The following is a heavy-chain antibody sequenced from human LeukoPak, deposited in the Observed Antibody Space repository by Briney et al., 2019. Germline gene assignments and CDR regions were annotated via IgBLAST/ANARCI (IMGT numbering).Heavy chain of an antibody. V-gene: IGHV3-23*01. CDR2: ISGSGGST. J-gene: IGHJ5*02. CDR1: GFTFSIYA. Sequence: GGTLRLSCAASGFTFSIYAMTWVRQAPGKGLEWVSTISGSGGSTYYADSVKGRLTISRDNSKNTLYLQMNSLRAEDTAVYYCAKESTVTPGNVNWFDTWGQGTLVTVSS. D-gene: IGHD4-17*01. CDR3: AKESTVTPGNVNWFDT.